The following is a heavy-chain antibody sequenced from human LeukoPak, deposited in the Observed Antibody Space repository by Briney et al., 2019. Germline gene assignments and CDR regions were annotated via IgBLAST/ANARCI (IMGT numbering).Heavy chain of an antibody. CDR2: ISSSSSYI. CDR3: ARDIRFLEWEIDAFDI. Sequence: PGGSLRLSCAASGFTFSSYWMSWVRQAPGKGLEWVSSISSSSSYIYYADSVKGRFTISRDNAKNSLYLQMNSLRAEDTAVYYCARDIRFLEWEIDAFDIWGQGTMVTVSS. CDR1: GFTFSSYW. J-gene: IGHJ3*02. V-gene: IGHV3-21*01. D-gene: IGHD3-3*01.